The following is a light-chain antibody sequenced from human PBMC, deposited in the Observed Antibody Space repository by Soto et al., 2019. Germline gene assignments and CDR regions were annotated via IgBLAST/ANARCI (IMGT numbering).Light chain of an antibody. CDR2: GNS. Sequence: QSVLTQPPSVSGAPGQRVTISCTGSSSNIGAGYDVHWYQQLPGRAPKLLIYGNSNRPSGVPDRFSGSKSGNTASLTISGLQAEDEADYYCSSYTVSSTSHVVFGGGTKLTVL. CDR1: SSNIGAGYD. J-gene: IGLJ2*01. V-gene: IGLV1-40*01. CDR3: SSYTVSSTSHVV.